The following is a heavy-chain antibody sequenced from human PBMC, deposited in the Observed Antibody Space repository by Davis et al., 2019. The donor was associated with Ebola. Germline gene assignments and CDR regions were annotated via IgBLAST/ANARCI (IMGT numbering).Heavy chain of an antibody. J-gene: IGHJ3*02. Sequence: PSETLSLTCAVYGGSFSGHYWSWIRQPPGKGLEWIGEINHSGSPTYNPSLKSRVTISVDTSKNQFSLSLSSVSAADTALYYCARGRNGYNWAIPFSIWGQGTRVTVSP. D-gene: IGHD5-24*01. CDR1: GGSFSGHY. CDR3: ARGRNGYNWAIPFSI. CDR2: INHSGSP. V-gene: IGHV4-34*01.